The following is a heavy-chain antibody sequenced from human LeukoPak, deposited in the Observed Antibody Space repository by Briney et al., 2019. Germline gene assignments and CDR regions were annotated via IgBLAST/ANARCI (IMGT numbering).Heavy chain of an antibody. V-gene: IGHV3-30*04. CDR2: ISYDGSNK. J-gene: IGHJ4*02. D-gene: IGHD5-18*01. CDR3: ARVGRGYSFKVYYFDY. CDR1: GFTFSGYA. Sequence: GGSLRLSCAASGFTFSGYAIHWVRQAPGKGLEWVAVISYDGSNKFYADSVKGRFTISRDNSNNTLYLQMNSLRAEDTAIYYCARVGRGYSFKVYYFDYWGQGTLVTVSS.